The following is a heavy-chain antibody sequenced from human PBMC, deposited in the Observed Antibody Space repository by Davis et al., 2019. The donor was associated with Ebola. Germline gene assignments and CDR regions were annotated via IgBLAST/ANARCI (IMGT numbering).Heavy chain of an antibody. CDR2: INWNGGST. CDR1: GFTFDDYG. CDR3: ASERARWGQQLTHYYYYMDV. D-gene: IGHD6-13*01. V-gene: IGHV3-20*04. Sequence: GESLKISCAASGFTFDDYGMSWVRQAPGKGLEWVSGINWNGGSTGYADSVKGRFTISRDNSKNTLYLQMNSLRAEDTAVYYCASERARWGQQLTHYYYYMDVWGKGTTVTVSS. J-gene: IGHJ6*03.